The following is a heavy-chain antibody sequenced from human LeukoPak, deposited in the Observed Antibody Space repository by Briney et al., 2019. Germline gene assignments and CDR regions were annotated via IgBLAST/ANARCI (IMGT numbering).Heavy chain of an antibody. CDR1: GFTFSSHS. Sequence: GGSLRLSCAASGFTFSSHSMNWVRQAPGRGLEWVSSIGGNSRSIYYAASVRGRFTISRDNAKNSLYLQMNSLKAEDTAVYYCAREQQEYFDYWGQGTLVTVSS. V-gene: IGHV3-21*06. J-gene: IGHJ4*02. D-gene: IGHD6-13*01. CDR3: AREQQEYFDY. CDR2: IGGNSRSI.